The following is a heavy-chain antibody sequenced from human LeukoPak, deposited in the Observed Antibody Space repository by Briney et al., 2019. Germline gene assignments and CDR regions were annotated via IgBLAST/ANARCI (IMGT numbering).Heavy chain of an antibody. J-gene: IGHJ4*02. CDR2: ISASGSST. CDR3: AKDRRLGLHTVTTGFDY. D-gene: IGHD4-17*01. Sequence: GGSLRLSCAASGFTFSSYAMSWVRQAPGKGLEWVSAISASGSSTYYADSVKGRFTISRDNSKNTLYLQTNSLRAEDTAVYYCAKDRRLGLHTVTTGFDYWGQGTLVTVSS. CDR1: GFTFSSYA. V-gene: IGHV3-23*01.